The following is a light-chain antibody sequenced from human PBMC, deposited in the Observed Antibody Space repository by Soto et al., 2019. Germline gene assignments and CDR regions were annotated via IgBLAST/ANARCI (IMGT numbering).Light chain of an antibody. CDR2: APS. Sequence: DLPMTQSPSSLSASVGDRVTITCRASQSISSYLNWYQQKPGKAPKLLIYAPSSLQSGVPSRFSGSGSGTDFTLTISSLQPQDFATYYCQQSYSTPLTFGGGTKVEIK. V-gene: IGKV1-39*01. J-gene: IGKJ4*01. CDR1: QSISSY. CDR3: QQSYSTPLT.